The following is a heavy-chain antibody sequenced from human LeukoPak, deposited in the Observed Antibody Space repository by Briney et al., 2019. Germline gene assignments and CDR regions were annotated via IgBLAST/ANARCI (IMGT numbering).Heavy chain of an antibody. CDR3: ASWSLVEY. J-gene: IGHJ4*02. Sequence: GGSLRLSCAASGFTLRSYAMSWVRQAPGKGLEWVSLIGGGGGSTKYADSVKGRFTISRDDSENTLYLQMNSLRAEDTAVYYCASWSLVEYRGQGTLVTVSS. V-gene: IGHV3-23*01. D-gene: IGHD2-15*01. CDR2: IGGGGGST. CDR1: GFTLRSYA.